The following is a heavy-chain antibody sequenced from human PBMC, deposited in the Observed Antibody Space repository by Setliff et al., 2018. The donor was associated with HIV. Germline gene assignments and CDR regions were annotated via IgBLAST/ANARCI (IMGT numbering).Heavy chain of an antibody. J-gene: IGHJ4*02. V-gene: IGHV4-61*02. Sequence: SQTLSLTCTVSGASISSGLYYWNWIRQPAGKGLEWIGRISSSGSTTYSPSLKSRVTISVDTSKTHFFLNLTSVTDADTAVYFCTREGRGDPAMATTRIDYWGQGKLVTVSS. CDR3: TREGRGDPAMATTRIDY. CDR1: GASISSGLYY. CDR2: ISSSGST. D-gene: IGHD1-1*01.